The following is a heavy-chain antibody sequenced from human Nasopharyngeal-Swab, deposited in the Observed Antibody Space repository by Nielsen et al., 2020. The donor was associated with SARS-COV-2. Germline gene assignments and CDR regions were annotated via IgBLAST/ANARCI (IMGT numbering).Heavy chain of an antibody. CDR2: ITMGNSV. D-gene: IGHD5-12*01. V-gene: IGHV3-48*04. CDR3: ARERGGGYGDY. CDR1: GFTFRPYT. Sequence: LSLTCATSGFTFRPYTMTWVPQAPGKGRQGSSYITMGNSVQYANAVRGRFTISRDNAKNSLYLQMNSLTAEDTAVYYCARERGGGYGDYWGQGTLVTVSS. J-gene: IGHJ4*02.